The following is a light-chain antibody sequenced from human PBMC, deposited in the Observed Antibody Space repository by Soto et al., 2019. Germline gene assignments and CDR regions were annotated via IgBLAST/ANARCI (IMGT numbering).Light chain of an antibody. V-gene: IGLV2-14*03. J-gene: IGLJ1*01. CDR2: EVT. CDR1: SSDIGGYNY. Sequence: QSALTQPASVSGSPGQSITISCTGKSSDIGGYNYVSWYQQHPGKAPALIMYEVTNRPSGVSHRFSGSKSGNTASLTISGLQVEDEADYYCSAFSRSTTPTVLGTGTKVTVL. CDR3: SAFSRSTTPTV.